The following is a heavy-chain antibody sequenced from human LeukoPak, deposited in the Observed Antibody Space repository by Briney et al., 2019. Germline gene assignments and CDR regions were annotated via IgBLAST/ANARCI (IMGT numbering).Heavy chain of an antibody. CDR1: GMSFSGYA. J-gene: IGHJ6*02. CDR3: AKGLHYYVAMDV. CDR2: IGSDGST. V-gene: IGHV3-23*01. D-gene: IGHD3-10*02. Sequence: GGSLRLSCVASGMSFSGYAMSWVRQAPGKGLEWVSGIGSDGSTHYAESVKGRFAISRDNSKSTLYLQMNNLRADDTALYFCAKGLHYYVAMDVWGQGTTVTVSS.